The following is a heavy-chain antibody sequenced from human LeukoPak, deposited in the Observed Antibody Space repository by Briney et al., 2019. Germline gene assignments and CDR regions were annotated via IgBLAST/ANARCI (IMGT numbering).Heavy chain of an antibody. V-gene: IGHV1-8*01. CDR1: GNTFSSSD. J-gene: IGHJ6*02. CDR2: VNPKSGKT. Sequence: ASVKVSCKASGNTFSSSDINWVRQATGQGLEWMGWVNPKSGKTAYAQKFQGRVSMTRNTSINTIYLELSGLTSEDTAVYFCARADIVLVPGAREGFYCGFDVWGQGAAVTVSS. D-gene: IGHD2-2*01. CDR3: ARADIVLVPGAREGFYCGFDV.